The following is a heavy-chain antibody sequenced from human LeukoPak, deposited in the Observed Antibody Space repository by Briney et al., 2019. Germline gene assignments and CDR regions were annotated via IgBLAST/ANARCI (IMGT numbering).Heavy chain of an antibody. CDR2: INPNSGDT. V-gene: IGHV1-2*02. J-gene: IGHJ4*02. D-gene: IGHD6-19*01. CDR1: GYTFTGYY. CDR3: ARVGSSGWNVRPTLDY. Sequence: ASVKVSCKASGYTFTGYYMHWVRQAPGQGLEWMGWINPNSGDTNYAQKFQGRVTVTRDTSISTAYMELSSLRSDDTAVYYCARVGSSGWNVRPTLDYWGQGTLVTVSS.